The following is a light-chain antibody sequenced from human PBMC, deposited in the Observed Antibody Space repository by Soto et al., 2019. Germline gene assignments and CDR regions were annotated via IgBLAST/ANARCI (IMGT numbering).Light chain of an antibody. J-gene: IGKJ4*01. Sequence: EIVLTQSPATLSLSPGERATLSCRASQSVSSYLAWYQQKPGQAPRLLIYAASNRGTGIPARLSGSGSGTDFTLTISGLEPEDFAVYYCQQRTDWPLTFGGGTKVEI. CDR2: AAS. CDR3: QQRTDWPLT. V-gene: IGKV3-11*01. CDR1: QSVSSY.